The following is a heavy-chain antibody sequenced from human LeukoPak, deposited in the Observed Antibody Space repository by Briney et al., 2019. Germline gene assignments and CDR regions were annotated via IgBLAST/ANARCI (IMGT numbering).Heavy chain of an antibody. CDR1: GDSISSGSFY. V-gene: IGHV4-30-4*08. CDR2: IYYSGST. CDR3: ARGAVGDIVVVPAAIGGLYVDY. J-gene: IGHJ4*02. Sequence: SETLSLTCIVSGDSISSGSFYWGWIRQPPGQGLEWIGYIYYSGSTYYNPSLKSRVTISVDTSKNQFSLKLSSVTAADTAVYYCARGAVGDIVVVPAAIGGLYVDYWGQGTLVTVSS. D-gene: IGHD2-2*02.